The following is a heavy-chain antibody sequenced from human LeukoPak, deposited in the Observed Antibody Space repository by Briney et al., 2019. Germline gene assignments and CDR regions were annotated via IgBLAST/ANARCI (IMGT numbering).Heavy chain of an antibody. D-gene: IGHD5-12*01. J-gene: IGHJ5*02. V-gene: IGHV3-15*01. Sequence: GGSLRLSCAASGFTVSNAWMSWVRQAPGKGLEWVGRVKSETDGGTTDYAAPVKGRFTISRGDSKNMLYLQMNSLKTEDTAVYYCTIDGNSGYCENWFDPWGQGTLVTVSS. CDR1: GFTVSNAW. CDR2: VKSETDGGTT. CDR3: TIDGNSGYCENWFDP.